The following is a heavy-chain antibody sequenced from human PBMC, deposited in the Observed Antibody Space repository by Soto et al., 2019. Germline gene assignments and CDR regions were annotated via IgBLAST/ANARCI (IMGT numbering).Heavy chain of an antibody. CDR2: IKQDGSEK. CDR1: GFTFSSYW. Sequence: GGSMRLSCVSCGFTFSSYWMSWDRKNTGKGLEWVANIKQDGSEKYYVDSVKGRFTISRDNAKNSLYLQMNSLRAEDTAVYYCARITNDYGDKDAFDRWGQGTMVTVSS. V-gene: IGHV3-7*01. D-gene: IGHD4-17*01. CDR3: ARITNDYGDKDAFDR. J-gene: IGHJ3*02.